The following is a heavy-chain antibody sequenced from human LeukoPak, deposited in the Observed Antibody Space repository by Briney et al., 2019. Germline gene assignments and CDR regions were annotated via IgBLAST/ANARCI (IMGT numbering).Heavy chain of an antibody. CDR3: ARLTGYYPNFDC. CDR2: IRYSGRT. Sequence: PSETLSLTCTASGDSISSFYWSWIRQSPGMGLEWIGHIRYSGRTTYSPCLGSRVTISLDTSKNQFSLHLRSASAADTAVYYCARLTGYYPNFDCWGQGILVTVSS. V-gene: IGHV4-59*01. D-gene: IGHD3-9*01. J-gene: IGHJ4*02. CDR1: GDSISSFY.